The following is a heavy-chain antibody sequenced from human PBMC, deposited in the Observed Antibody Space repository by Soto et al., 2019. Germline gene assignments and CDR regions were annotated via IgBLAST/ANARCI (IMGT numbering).Heavy chain of an antibody. D-gene: IGHD6-6*01. Sequence: ASVKVSCKASGYTFTGYYMHWVRQAPGQGLEWMGWINPNSGDTNYAQKFQGRVTMTRDTSISTAYMELSRLRSDDTAVYYCARDIAARGNFYYYYGMDVWGQGTTVTVSS. CDR1: GYTFTGYY. V-gene: IGHV1-2*02. CDR3: ARDIAARGNFYYYYGMDV. CDR2: INPNSGDT. J-gene: IGHJ6*02.